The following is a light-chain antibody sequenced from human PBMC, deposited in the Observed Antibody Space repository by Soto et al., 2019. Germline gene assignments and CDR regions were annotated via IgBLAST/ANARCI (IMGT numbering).Light chain of an antibody. CDR3: QQYNNSPLT. CDR2: KTS. Sequence: DIQMTQSPSTLSASVGDRVTITCRASQSISTWLAWYQQKPGKAPKLLIYKTSSLESGVPSRFSGSGSGTQFTLTISSLQPDDFATDYCQQYNNSPLTFGGGTKVELK. V-gene: IGKV1-5*03. CDR1: QSISTW. J-gene: IGKJ4*01.